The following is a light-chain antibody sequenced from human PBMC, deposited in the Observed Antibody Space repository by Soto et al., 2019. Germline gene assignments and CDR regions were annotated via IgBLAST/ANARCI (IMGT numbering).Light chain of an antibody. J-gene: IGLJ1*01. CDR2: EGS. Sequence: QSALTQPASVSGSSGQSITISCTGTSADVGSYNLVSWYQHHPGKAPKLIIYEGSERPSGVSDRFSGSKSGNTASLTISGLQAEDAADYYCCSYAGSSVFYVFGTGTKVTVL. CDR1: SADVGSYNL. CDR3: CSYAGSSVFYV. V-gene: IGLV2-23*01.